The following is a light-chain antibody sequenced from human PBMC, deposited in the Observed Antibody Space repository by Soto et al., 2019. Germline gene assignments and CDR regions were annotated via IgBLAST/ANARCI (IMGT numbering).Light chain of an antibody. J-gene: IGLJ1*01. CDR1: SSDVGGYNY. V-gene: IGLV2-11*01. Sequence: QSALTQPRSVSGSPGQSVTISCTGTSSDVGGYNYVSWYQQHPGKAPKLMIYDVSKRPSGVPDRFSGSKSGNTASPTISGLQAEDEADYYCSPYTSSRAYVFGIGTKVTVL. CDR3: SPYTSSRAYV. CDR2: DVS.